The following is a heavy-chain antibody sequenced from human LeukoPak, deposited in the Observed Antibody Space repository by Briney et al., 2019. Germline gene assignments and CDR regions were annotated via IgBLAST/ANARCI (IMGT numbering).Heavy chain of an antibody. Sequence: GASVKVSCKASGGTFSSYAISWVRQAPGQGLEWMGGIIPIFGTANYAQKFQGRVTITTDESTSTAYMELSSLRSEGTAVYYCARAYGSSGYYFRMDVCGKGPTVTVSS. J-gene: IGHJ6*03. CDR1: GGTFSSYA. CDR2: IIPIFGTA. V-gene: IGHV1-69*05. CDR3: ARAYGSSGYYFRMDV. D-gene: IGHD3-22*01.